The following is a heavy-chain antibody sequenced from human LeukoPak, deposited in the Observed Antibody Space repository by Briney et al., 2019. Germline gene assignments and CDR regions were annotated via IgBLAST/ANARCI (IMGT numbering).Heavy chain of an antibody. CDR2: ISGSGAYT. J-gene: IGHJ2*01. CDR1: EFTLSSYA. V-gene: IGHV3-23*01. D-gene: IGHD6-6*01. Sequence: GGSLRLSCAASEFTLSSYAMTWVRQAPGKGLEWVSAISGSGAYTYHEDSVKGRFTISRDNSKNTLYLQMNSLRAEDTAVYYCAKVLDSSRYWYFDLWGRGTLVTVSS. CDR3: AKVLDSSRYWYFDL.